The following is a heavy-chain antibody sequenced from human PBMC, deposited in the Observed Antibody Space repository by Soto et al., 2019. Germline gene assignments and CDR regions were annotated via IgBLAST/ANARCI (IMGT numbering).Heavy chain of an antibody. Sequence: VQLVQSGAEVKKPGSSVKVSCKASGGTFSSYVISWVRQAPGQGLEWMGGIIPITGPAHYAQKFQGRVTITADESTSTAYMELNSLRSEDTAVFYCAKGGASSWAMDVWGQGTTVTVSS. CDR3: AKGGASSWAMDV. CDR1: GGTFSSYV. CDR2: IIPITGPA. J-gene: IGHJ6*02. V-gene: IGHV1-69*12. D-gene: IGHD2-21*01.